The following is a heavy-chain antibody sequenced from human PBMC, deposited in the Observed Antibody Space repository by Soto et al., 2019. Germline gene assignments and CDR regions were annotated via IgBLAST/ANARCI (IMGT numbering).Heavy chain of an antibody. CDR2: ISSSSSTI. CDR1: GFTFSSYS. Sequence: EAQLVESGGGLVQPGGSLRLSCAASGFTFSSYSMNWVRQAPGKGLEWVSYISSSSSTIYYADSVKGRFTISRDNAKNSLYLQRNSQRDEDTAVYYCARNPPRGPSVSPDYGDYVFLGGYYYGMDVWGQGTTVTVSS. V-gene: IGHV3-48*02. D-gene: IGHD4-17*01. CDR3: ARNPPRGPSVSPDYGDYVFLGGYYYGMDV. J-gene: IGHJ6*02.